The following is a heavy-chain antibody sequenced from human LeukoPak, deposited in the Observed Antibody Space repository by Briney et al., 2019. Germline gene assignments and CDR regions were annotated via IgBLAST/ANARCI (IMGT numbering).Heavy chain of an antibody. Sequence: GGSLRLSCAASGFTFSNYAMRWVRQAPGKGLEWVSGISGSGDSTYYADSVKGRFTISRDNSKNTLYLQMNSLRAEDTAVYYCARVFHYYYYYMDVWGKGTTVTISS. J-gene: IGHJ6*03. CDR2: ISGSGDST. CDR3: ARVFHYYYYYMDV. V-gene: IGHV3-23*01. CDR1: GFTFSNYA.